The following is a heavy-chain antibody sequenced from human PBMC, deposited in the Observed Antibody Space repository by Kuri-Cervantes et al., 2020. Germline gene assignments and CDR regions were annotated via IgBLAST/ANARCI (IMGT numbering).Heavy chain of an antibody. CDR1: GYTFTSYA. CDR2: INAGNGNT. CDR3: ARDQEAYYYYYMDV. Sequence: ASVKVSCKASGYTFTSYAMHWVRQAPGQRLEWMGWINAGNGNTKYSQKLQGRVTITRDTSASTAYMELSSLRSEDTAVYYCARDQEAYYYYYMDVWGKGTTVTVSS. V-gene: IGHV1-3*01. J-gene: IGHJ6*03.